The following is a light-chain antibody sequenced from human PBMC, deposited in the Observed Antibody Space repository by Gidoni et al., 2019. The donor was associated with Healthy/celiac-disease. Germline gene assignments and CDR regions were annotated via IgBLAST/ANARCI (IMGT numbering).Light chain of an antibody. J-gene: IGKJ4*01. CDR3: QQRSNWPPLT. V-gene: IGKV3-11*01. CDR1: QSVSSY. Sequence: ELVFTQSPATLPLSPGERATLSCRASQSVSSYLAWYQQKPGQAPRLLIYDASNRATGIPARFSGSGSGTDFTLTISSLEPEDFAVYYCQQRSNWPPLTFGGGTKVEIK. CDR2: DAS.